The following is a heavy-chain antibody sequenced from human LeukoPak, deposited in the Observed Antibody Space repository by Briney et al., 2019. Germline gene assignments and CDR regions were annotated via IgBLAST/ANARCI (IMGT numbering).Heavy chain of an antibody. CDR2: IYQSGST. J-gene: IGHJ4*02. Sequence: PSETLSLTCTVSGGSISNYYWSWIRQPPGKGLEWIGYIYQSGSTDYNPSLKSRVTISVDTSKNQFSLKLSSVTAADTAVYYCARSYSGNYRTFDSWGQGTLVTVSS. D-gene: IGHD1-26*01. V-gene: IGHV4-59*01. CDR1: GGSISNYY. CDR3: ARSYSGNYRTFDS.